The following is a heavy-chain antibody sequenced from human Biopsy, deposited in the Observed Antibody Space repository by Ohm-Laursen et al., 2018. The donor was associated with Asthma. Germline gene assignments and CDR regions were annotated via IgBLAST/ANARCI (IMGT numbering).Heavy chain of an antibody. J-gene: IGHJ6*02. CDR1: GYSLTDLS. CDR3: ARPSPNRDIFYYYYHMDV. V-gene: IGHV1-24*01. D-gene: IGHD3-3*02. CDR2: HDHEEGGT. Sequence: ASVKVSCKLSGYSLTDLSMHWVRQAPGQGLEWMGGHDHEEGGTVNAQRFQGRVTITADIFTRTVYMELSGLRFDDTAIYNCARPSPNRDIFYYYYHMDVWGQGTTVIVSS.